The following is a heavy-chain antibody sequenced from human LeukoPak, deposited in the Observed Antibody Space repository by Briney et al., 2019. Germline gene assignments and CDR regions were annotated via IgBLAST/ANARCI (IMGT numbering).Heavy chain of an antibody. J-gene: IGHJ6*01. CDR1: GGSISSYY. CDR3: ARATYYYHLDV. Sequence: SETLSLTCTVSGGSISSYYWSWIRQSPGKGLEWIGCIYDDGSTRHNPSLKSRVTMSIDTSKNQFSLKLSSVTAADTAVYYCARATYYYHLDVWGQGTTVTVSS. CDR2: IYDDGST. V-gene: IGHV4-59*01.